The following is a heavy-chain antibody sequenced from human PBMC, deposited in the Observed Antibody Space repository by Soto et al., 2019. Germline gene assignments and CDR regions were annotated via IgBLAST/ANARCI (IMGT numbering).Heavy chain of an antibody. CDR2: FDTEDGET. CDR3: ETRRCYYYDSSPGQGNYHFDY. CDR1: GYSLTEFC. J-gene: IGHJ4*02. D-gene: IGHD3-22*01. Sequence: GASVKVSCKVSGYSLTEFCMHWVRQAPGKGLEWMGNFDTEDGETIYAQKFQGRITMTEDTSTDTAYMELSSLRSEDTAVYYCETRRCYYYDSSPGQGNYHFDYWGQGTLVTVSA. V-gene: IGHV1-24*01.